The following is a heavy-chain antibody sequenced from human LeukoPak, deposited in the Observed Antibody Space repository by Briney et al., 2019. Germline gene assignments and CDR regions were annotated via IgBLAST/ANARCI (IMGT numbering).Heavy chain of an antibody. D-gene: IGHD1-14*01. J-gene: IGHJ5*02. CDR3: ARASFEPPFDP. CDR1: GFTFSIYA. CDR2: ISYDGSNQ. Sequence: GRSLRLSCAASGFTFSIYAMHWVRQAPGKGLEGVAVISYDGSNQYYADSVKGRFTISRDNSKSTLYLQMNSLRAEDTAVYYCARASFEPPFDPWGQGTLVTVSS. V-gene: IGHV3-30*04.